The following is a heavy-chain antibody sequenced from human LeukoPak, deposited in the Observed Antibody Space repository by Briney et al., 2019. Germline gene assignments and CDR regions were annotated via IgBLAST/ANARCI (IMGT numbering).Heavy chain of an antibody. V-gene: IGHV3-33*01. Sequence: GRSLRLSCAASGFTFSSYGMHWVRQAPGKGLEWVAVIWYDGSNKYYADSMKGRFTISRDNSKNTLYLQMNSLRAEDTAVYYCARDSSSYFSSSEFDYWGQGTLVTVSS. J-gene: IGHJ4*02. CDR3: ARDSSSYFSSSEFDY. CDR2: IWYDGSNK. D-gene: IGHD6-6*01. CDR1: GFTFSSYG.